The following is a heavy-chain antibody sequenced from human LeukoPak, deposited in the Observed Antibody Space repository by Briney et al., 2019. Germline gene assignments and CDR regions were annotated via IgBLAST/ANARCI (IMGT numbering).Heavy chain of an antibody. CDR2: IRSKGYGGTT. Sequence: PGRSLRLSCTASGFTFGDYTMSWVRQAPGKGLEWVSFIRSKGYGGTTEYAASVKGRFTISRDDSKNIAYLQMNSLKTEDTAVYFCSKGSGSYAFDIWGQGTMVTVSS. J-gene: IGHJ3*02. D-gene: IGHD1-26*01. CDR3: SKGSGSYAFDI. CDR1: GFTFGDYT. V-gene: IGHV3-49*04.